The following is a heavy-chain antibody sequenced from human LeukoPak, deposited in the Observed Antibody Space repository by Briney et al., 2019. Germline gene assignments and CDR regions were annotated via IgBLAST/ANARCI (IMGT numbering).Heavy chain of an antibody. V-gene: IGHV4-59*01. D-gene: IGHD4-23*01. Sequence: SETLSLTCTVSGGSISSYCWSWIRQPPGKGLEWIGYIYYSGSTNYNPSLKSRVTISVDTSKNQFSLKLSSVTAADTAVYYCATVDYGGNFDYWGQGTLVTVSS. CDR3: ATVDYGGNFDY. J-gene: IGHJ4*02. CDR2: IYYSGST. CDR1: GGSISSYC.